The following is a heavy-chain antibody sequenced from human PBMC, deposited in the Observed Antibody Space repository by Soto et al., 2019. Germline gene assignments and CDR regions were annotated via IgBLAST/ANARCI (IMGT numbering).Heavy chain of an antibody. D-gene: IGHD5-12*01. Sequence: EVQLLESGGGLVQPGGSPRLSCAASGFTFSSYAMSWVRQAPGKGLEWVSSISASGGNTYFADSVKGRFTISRDNSKNTLYLQMNSLRAEDTALYYCAKSYSGYDLGYWGQGTLVTVSS. CDR3: AKSYSGYDLGY. V-gene: IGHV3-23*01. CDR2: ISASGGNT. J-gene: IGHJ4*02. CDR1: GFTFSSYA.